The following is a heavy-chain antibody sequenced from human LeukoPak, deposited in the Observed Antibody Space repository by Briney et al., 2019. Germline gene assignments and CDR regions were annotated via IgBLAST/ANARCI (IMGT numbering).Heavy chain of an antibody. CDR1: GFIFSSYG. V-gene: IGHV3-33*01. Sequence: GSLRLSCAASGFIFSSYGMHWVRQAPGKGLEWVAGIWYDGSNKYYADSVKGRFTISRDNSKNTLYLQMNSLRVEDTAVYYCARALELPHHGPWRFDPRGQGTLVTVSS. CDR3: ARALELPHHGPWRFDP. D-gene: IGHD2-15*01. J-gene: IGHJ5*02. CDR2: IWYDGSNK.